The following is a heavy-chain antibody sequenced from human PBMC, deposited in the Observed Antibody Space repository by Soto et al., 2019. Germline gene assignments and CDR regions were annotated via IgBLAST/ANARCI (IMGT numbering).Heavy chain of an antibody. CDR3: ARGDVLLWFGELIKTFDY. Sequence: ASVKVSCKASGYTFTSYAMHWVRQAPGQRLEWMGWINAGNGNTKYSQKFQGRVTITRDTSASTAYMELSSLRSEDTAVYYCARGDVLLWFGELIKTFDYWGQGTLVTVSS. CDR2: INAGNGNT. D-gene: IGHD3-10*01. CDR1: GYTFTSYA. J-gene: IGHJ4*02. V-gene: IGHV1-3*01.